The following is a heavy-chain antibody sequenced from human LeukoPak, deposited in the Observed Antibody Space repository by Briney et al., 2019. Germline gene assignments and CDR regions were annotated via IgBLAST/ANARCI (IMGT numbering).Heavy chain of an antibody. V-gene: IGHV3-48*01. J-gene: IGHJ4*02. CDR3: ARDDGDYNFDY. Sequence: GGSLRLSCAASGFTFSSFSMNWVRQAPGKGLEWVSYISSSGSTIYYADSVKGRFTISRDNTENTLYLQMNSLRAEDTAMYYCARDDGDYNFDYWGQGTLVTVSS. CDR2: ISSSGSTI. D-gene: IGHD4-17*01. CDR1: GFTFSSFS.